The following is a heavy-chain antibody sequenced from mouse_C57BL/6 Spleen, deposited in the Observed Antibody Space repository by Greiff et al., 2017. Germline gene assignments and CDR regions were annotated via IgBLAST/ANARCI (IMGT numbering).Heavy chain of an antibody. Sequence: QLQQSFSSLFNPFSSVKLSCKASGYTFTSYWMHWVKQRPGRGLEWIGRIDPNSGGTKYNEKFKSKATLTVDKPSSTAYMQLSSLTSEDSAVYYCARSGLYFDYWGQGTTLTVSS. CDR3: ARSGLYFDY. CDR2: IDPNSGGT. CDR1: GYTFTSYW. V-gene: IGHV1-72*01. J-gene: IGHJ2*01.